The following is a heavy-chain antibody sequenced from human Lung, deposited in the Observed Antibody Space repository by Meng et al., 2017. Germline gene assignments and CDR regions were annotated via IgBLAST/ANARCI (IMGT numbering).Heavy chain of an antibody. V-gene: IGHV1-18*01. CDR2: ISAYNGNT. D-gene: IGHD3-9*01. CDR3: ARLGLQTTGLNDC. J-gene: IGHJ4*02. Sequence: QDQQGQTGGEGKKPGASGKVSCKAYGYTFTSYGITWVRQAPGQGLEWMGWISAYNGNTNYAQKLQGRVTMTTDTSTSTAYMELRSLRSDDTAVYYCARLGLQTTGLNDCWGQGTLVTVSS. CDR1: GYTFTSYG.